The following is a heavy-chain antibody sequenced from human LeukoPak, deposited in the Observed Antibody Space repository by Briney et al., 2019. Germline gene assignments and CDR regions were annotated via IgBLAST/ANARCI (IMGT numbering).Heavy chain of an antibody. V-gene: IGHV3-30*04. CDR2: ISYDGSNK. CDR3: ATNIIYGNYQETDH. D-gene: IGHD4-11*01. J-gene: IGHJ4*02. Sequence: PGGSLRLSCAASGFTFSSYAMNWVRQAPGKGLEWVAVISYDGSNKYYADSVKGRFTISRDNSKNTLYLQMNSLRTEDTAVYYCATNIIYGNYQETDHWGQGTLVTVSS. CDR1: GFTFSSYA.